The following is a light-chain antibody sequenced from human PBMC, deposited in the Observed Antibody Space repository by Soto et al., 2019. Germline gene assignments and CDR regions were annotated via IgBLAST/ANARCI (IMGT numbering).Light chain of an antibody. J-gene: IGKJ1*01. CDR1: QSISSW. V-gene: IGKV1-5*03. CDR3: QQYNSYWT. CDR2: KAS. Sequence: DIQMTQSPSTLSASVGDRVTITCRASQSISSWLAWYQQKPGKAPKLLIYKASSLQSGVPSRFSGSGSRTEITLTISSLQPDDLATYYCQQYNSYWTFGQGTKVDIK.